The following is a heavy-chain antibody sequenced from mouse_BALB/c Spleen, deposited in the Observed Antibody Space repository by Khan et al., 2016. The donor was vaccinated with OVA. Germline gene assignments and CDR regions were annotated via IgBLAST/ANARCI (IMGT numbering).Heavy chain of an antibody. V-gene: IGHV3-2*02. CDR1: GYSITSDYA. CDR2: ISYSGST. J-gene: IGHJ4*01. D-gene: IGHD2-3*01. Sequence: EVELVESGPGLVKPSQSLSLTCTVTGYSITSDYAWNWIRQFPGNKLEWMGYISYSGSTNYNPSLKSRISITRDPSKNQFFLQLNSVTTEDTATYYCARDGSRYNYAVDYWGQGTSVTVSS. CDR3: ARDGSRYNYAVDY.